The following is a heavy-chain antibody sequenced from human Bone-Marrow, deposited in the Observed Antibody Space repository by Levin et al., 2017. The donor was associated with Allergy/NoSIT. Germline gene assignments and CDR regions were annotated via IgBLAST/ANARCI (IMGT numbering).Heavy chain of an antibody. CDR3: ARDRGSAILGSVFDY. CDR1: GFNVSDNY. V-gene: IGHV3-53*01. J-gene: IGHJ4*02. Sequence: GGSLRLSCAATGFNVSDNYMSWVRQAPGKGLEWVSTLYSGGHTYYADSVKARFSISRDNSKNTLYLQMNSLRAEDTAVYYCARDRGSAILGSVFDYWGQGTLVTVSS. CDR2: LYSGGHT. D-gene: IGHD5-24*01.